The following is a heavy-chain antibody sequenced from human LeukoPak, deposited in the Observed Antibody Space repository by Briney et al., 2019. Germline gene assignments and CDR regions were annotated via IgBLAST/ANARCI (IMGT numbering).Heavy chain of an antibody. CDR3: ARDFGLQSEGYYDSSGYFDY. D-gene: IGHD3-22*01. V-gene: IGHV1-69*13. CDR2: IIPIFGTA. J-gene: IGHJ4*02. CDR1: GGTFSSYA. Sequence: SVKVSCTASGGTFSSYAISWVRQAPGQGLEWMGGIIPIFGTANYAQKFQGRVTITADESTSTAYMELSSLRSEDTAVYYCARDFGLQSEGYYDSSGYFDYWGQGTLVTVSS.